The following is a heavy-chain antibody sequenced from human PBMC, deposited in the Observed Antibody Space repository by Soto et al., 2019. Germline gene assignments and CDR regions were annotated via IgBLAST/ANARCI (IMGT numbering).Heavy chain of an antibody. D-gene: IGHD3-9*01. Sequence: PSETLSLTCAVSGGSISSSNWWSWVRQPPGKGLEWIGEIYHSGSTNYNPSLKSRVTISVDKSKNQFSLKLSSVTAADTAVYYCARVERYYDILTGYQQHYFDYWGQGTLVTVSS. V-gene: IGHV4-4*02. CDR2: IYHSGST. CDR1: GGSISSSNW. CDR3: ARVERYYDILTGYQQHYFDY. J-gene: IGHJ4*02.